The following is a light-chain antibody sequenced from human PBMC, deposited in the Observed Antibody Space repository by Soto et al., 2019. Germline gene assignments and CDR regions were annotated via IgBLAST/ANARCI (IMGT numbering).Light chain of an antibody. CDR3: AAWDDSLIGVI. CDR2: SNN. J-gene: IGLJ2*01. CDR1: SSNVGSNA. Sequence: QSVLTQPPSASGTPGQRVTISCSGSSSNVGSNAVNWSQQLPGTAPQLLIYSNNQRPSGVPDRFSGSKSGTSVSLAISGLESEDEADYYCAAWDDSLIGVIFGGGTKLTVL. V-gene: IGLV1-44*01.